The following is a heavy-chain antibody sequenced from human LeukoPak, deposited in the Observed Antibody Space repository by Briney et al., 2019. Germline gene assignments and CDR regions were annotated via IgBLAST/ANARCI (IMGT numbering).Heavy chain of an antibody. Sequence: PGGSLRLSCAASGFTFSSYWMSWVRQAPGKGLEWVANIKLDGSEKYYVDSVKGRFTISRDNAKNSLYLQMNSLRAEDTAVYYCAKLGYCSGGSCYGGNAFDYWGQGTLVTVSS. V-gene: IGHV3-7*01. CDR1: GFTFSSYW. D-gene: IGHD2-15*01. CDR2: IKLDGSEK. J-gene: IGHJ4*02. CDR3: AKLGYCSGGSCYGGNAFDY.